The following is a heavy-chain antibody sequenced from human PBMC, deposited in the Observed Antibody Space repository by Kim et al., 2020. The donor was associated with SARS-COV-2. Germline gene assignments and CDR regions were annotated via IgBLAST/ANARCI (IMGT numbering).Heavy chain of an antibody. CDR3: ARDLYSSSWYALHWFDP. Sequence: VKGRFTISRDNAKNTLYLQMNSLRAEDTAVYYCARDLYSSSWYALHWFDPWGQGTLVTVSS. J-gene: IGHJ5*02. D-gene: IGHD6-13*01. V-gene: IGHV3-74*01.